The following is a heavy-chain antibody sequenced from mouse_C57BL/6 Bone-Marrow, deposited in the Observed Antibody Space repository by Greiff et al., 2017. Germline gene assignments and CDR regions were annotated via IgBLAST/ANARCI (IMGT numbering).Heavy chain of an antibody. D-gene: IGHD1-1*01. CDR2: INPNNGGT. CDR3: ARNYYGSSSFDY. Sequence: EVQLQQSGPELVKPGASVKMSCKASGYTFTDSNMHWVKQSHGKSLEWIGYINPNNGGTSYNQKFKGKATLTVNKSSSTAYMELRSLTSEDSAVYYCARNYYGSSSFDYWGQGTTLTVSS. CDR1: GYTFTDSN. V-gene: IGHV1-22*01. J-gene: IGHJ2*01.